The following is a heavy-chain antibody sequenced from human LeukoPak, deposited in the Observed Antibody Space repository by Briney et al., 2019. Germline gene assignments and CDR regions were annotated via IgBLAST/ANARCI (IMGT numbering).Heavy chain of an antibody. CDR2: INPNSGGT. J-gene: IGHJ5*02. V-gene: IGHV1-2*02. Sequence: VASVKVSCKASGYTFTGYYMHWVRQAPGQGLEWMGWINPNSGGTNYAQKFQGRVTMTRDTSISTAYMELSRLRSDDTAVYYCATSYYDILTGYQNWFDPWGQGTLVTVSS. D-gene: IGHD3-9*01. CDR3: ATSYYDILTGYQNWFDP. CDR1: GYTFTGYY.